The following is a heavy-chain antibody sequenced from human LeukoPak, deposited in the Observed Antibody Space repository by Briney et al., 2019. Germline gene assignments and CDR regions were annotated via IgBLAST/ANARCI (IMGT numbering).Heavy chain of an antibody. CDR1: GESFSGYY. CDR2: INHSGST. J-gene: IGHJ3*02. Sequence: PSETLSLTCAVYGESFSGYYWSWIRQPPGQGLEWIGEINHSGSTNYNPSLKSRVTISVDTSKNQFSLKLSSVTAADTAVYYCARWGIAAAGTFSDAFDIWGQGTMVTVSS. CDR3: ARWGIAAAGTFSDAFDI. D-gene: IGHD6-13*01. V-gene: IGHV4-34*01.